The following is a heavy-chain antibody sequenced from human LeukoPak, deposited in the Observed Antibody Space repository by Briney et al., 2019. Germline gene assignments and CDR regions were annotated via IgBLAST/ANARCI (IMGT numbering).Heavy chain of an antibody. D-gene: IGHD5-18*01. Sequence: SETLSLTCTVPGGSITSHYWSWIRQPPGKGLEWIAYMFDSVNTKDNPSLKSRLTLSADTSNNQFSLRLRSVTAADTAVYYCATIKRGSIYGYFDFWGQGIKVTVSS. CDR1: GGSITSHY. CDR2: MFDSVNT. J-gene: IGHJ4*02. CDR3: ATIKRGSIYGYFDF. V-gene: IGHV4-59*11.